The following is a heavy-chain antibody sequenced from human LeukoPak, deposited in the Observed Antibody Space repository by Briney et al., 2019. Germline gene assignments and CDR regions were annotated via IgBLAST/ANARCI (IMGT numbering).Heavy chain of an antibody. CDR2: IYYSGST. J-gene: IGHJ6*02. CDR3: ARHDGVGGYYYGMDV. CDR1: GGSISRYY. Sequence: PSETLSLTCTVSGGSISRYYWSWIRQPPGRGLESIGYIYYSGSTTYNPSLKSRVTMSVDTSKNQLSLKLSSVTAADTAVYYCARHDGVGGYYYGMDVWGQGTTVTVSS. D-gene: IGHD5-12*01. V-gene: IGHV4-59*08.